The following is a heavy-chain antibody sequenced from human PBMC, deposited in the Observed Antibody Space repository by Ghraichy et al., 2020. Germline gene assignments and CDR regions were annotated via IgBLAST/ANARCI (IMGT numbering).Heavy chain of an antibody. CDR1: GFTFSGYS. Sequence: GGSLRLSCAASGFTFSGYSMNWVRQAPGKGLEWFSYISSGSSTIYYADSVKGRFTISRGNANNSLYLQMNSLRAEDTAVYYCARGGGSGRKEFDYWGQGTLVTVSS. J-gene: IGHJ4*02. V-gene: IGHV3-48*01. CDR2: ISSGSSTI. CDR3: ARGGGSGRKEFDY. D-gene: IGHD3-10*01.